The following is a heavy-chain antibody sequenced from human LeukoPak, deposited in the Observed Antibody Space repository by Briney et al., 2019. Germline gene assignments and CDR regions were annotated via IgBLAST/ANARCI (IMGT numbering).Heavy chain of an antibody. J-gene: IGHJ6*03. V-gene: IGHV1-46*01. D-gene: IGHD3-9*01. Sequence: ASVKVSCKASGYTFTSYYMHWVRQAPGQGLEWMGIINPSGGSTSYAQKFRGRVTMTRDMSTSTVYMELSSLRSEDTAVYYCARRGRERYFDWPSSSWYYYYYMDVWGKGTTVTVPS. CDR3: ARRGRERYFDWPSSSWYYYYYMDV. CDR2: INPSGGST. CDR1: GYTFTSYY.